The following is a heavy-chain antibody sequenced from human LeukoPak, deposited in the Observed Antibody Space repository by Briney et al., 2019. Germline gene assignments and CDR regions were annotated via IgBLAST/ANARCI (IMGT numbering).Heavy chain of an antibody. J-gene: IGHJ4*02. D-gene: IGHD3-3*01. V-gene: IGHV4-4*07. CDR1: GGSISSYY. CDR2: IYTTGST. CDR3: ARDVRGWSGFDY. Sequence: SETLSLTCSVSGGSISSYYRSWIRQPAGKGLEWIGRIYTTGSTDYNPPLKSRVTMSVDTSKNQFSLNLSSVTAADTAVYYCARDVRGWSGFDYWGQGTLVTVSS.